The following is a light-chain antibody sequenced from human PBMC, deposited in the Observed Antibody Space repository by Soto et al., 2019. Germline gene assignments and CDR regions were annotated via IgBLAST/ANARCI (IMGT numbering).Light chain of an antibody. CDR3: QHYGSSGT. J-gene: IGKJ1*01. CDR2: GAS. Sequence: EIVRTQSPATLSVSPGERATLSCRASQSVSILLAWYQQKPGQAPSLLIYGASTRATGIPASFIGNGSGTEFTLTIRRLEPEDFAVYYCQHYGSSGTFGQGTKVDIK. V-gene: IGKV3-15*01. CDR1: QSVSIL.